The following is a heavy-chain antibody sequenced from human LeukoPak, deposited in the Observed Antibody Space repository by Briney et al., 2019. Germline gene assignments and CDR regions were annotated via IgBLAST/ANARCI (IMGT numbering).Heavy chain of an antibody. CDR3: AREEGGTYDF. J-gene: IGHJ4*02. D-gene: IGHD3-16*01. Sequence: SETLSLTCAVSGGSISTYFWTWIRQPPGKGLEWIGCIHYSGSTNYNLSLKSRVTISVDTSKNHFSLKLSSVTAADTAVYYCAREEGGTYDFWGQGTLVTVSS. CDR1: GGSISTYF. CDR2: IHYSGST. V-gene: IGHV4-59*01.